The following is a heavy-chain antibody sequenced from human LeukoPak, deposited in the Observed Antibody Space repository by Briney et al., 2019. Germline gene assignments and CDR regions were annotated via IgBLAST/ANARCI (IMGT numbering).Heavy chain of an antibody. CDR2: IKQDRSEK. CDR1: GFTFTNYW. V-gene: IGHV3-7*01. Sequence: GGSLRLSCAASGFTFTNYWMSWVRQAPGKGLELVANIKQDRSEKYYVDSVKGRFTISRDNAKNSLYLQMNSLRGDDTAVYYCAKDARRINMIGVVTKRAGYFDYRGQGTLVTVSS. J-gene: IGHJ4*02. CDR3: AKDARRINMIGVVTKRAGYFDY. D-gene: IGHD3-22*01.